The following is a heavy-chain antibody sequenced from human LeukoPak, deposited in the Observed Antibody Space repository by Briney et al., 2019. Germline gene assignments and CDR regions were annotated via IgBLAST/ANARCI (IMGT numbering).Heavy chain of an antibody. D-gene: IGHD2-15*01. CDR3: ARDSAECSGGSCYLVN. Sequence: GGSLRLSCAASGFTFSNDWMHWVRRAPGKGLVWVSRIRSDARDKRYADFVKGRFTISRDNAENTLYLEMHSLRVEDSGVYYCARDSAECSGGSCYLVNWGQGTLATVSS. J-gene: IGHJ4*02. CDR2: IRSDARDK. V-gene: IGHV3-74*01. CDR1: GFTFSNDW.